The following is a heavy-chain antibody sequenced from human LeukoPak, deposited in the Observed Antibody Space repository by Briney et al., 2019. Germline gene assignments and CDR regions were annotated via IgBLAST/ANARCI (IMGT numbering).Heavy chain of an antibody. Sequence: PSETLSLTCTVSGGSINNYFWSWIRQPPGKGLEWIGYIHNTGSSNYNPSLKSRATFSVDTSEKQLSLRPNSVTAADTAVYYCASLGGYYESSNSSQLETFDIWGQGTMVTVSS. CDR2: IHNTGSS. V-gene: IGHV4-59*01. CDR3: ASLGGYYESSNSSQLETFDI. CDR1: GGSINNYF. D-gene: IGHD3-22*01. J-gene: IGHJ3*02.